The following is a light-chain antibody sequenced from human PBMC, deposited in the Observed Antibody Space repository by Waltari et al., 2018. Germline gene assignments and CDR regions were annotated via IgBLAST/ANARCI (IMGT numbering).Light chain of an antibody. CDR3: QHYVRLPAT. CDR1: QSVTRAL. CDR2: KAS. Sequence: EILLTQSPGTLSLSPGERATLSCRASQSVTRALAWYQQKPGQAPRLLIDKASNRATGIPDRFSGSGSGTDFSRTISRLEPEDFAVYYCQHYVRLPATFGQGTKVEIK. J-gene: IGKJ1*01. V-gene: IGKV3-20*01.